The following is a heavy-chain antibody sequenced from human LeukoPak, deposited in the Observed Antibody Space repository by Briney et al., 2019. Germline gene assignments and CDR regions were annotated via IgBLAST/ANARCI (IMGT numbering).Heavy chain of an antibody. Sequence: AGGSLRLSCAASGFTFSSYGMHWVRQAPGKGLEWVAVIWYDGSNKYYADSVKGRFTISRDNSKNTLYLQMNSLRAEDTAVYYCARGVGATYFDYWGQGTLVTVSS. J-gene: IGHJ4*02. CDR1: GFTFSSYG. V-gene: IGHV3-33*01. D-gene: IGHD1-26*01. CDR2: IWYDGSNK. CDR3: ARGVGATYFDY.